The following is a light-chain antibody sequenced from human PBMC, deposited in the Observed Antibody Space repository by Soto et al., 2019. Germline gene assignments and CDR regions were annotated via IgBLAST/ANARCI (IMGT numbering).Light chain of an antibody. Sequence: QLVLTQSPSASASLGASVKLTCTLSSGHSSYAIAWHQQQPEKGLRYLMKLNSDGSHSKGDGIPDRFSGSSSGAERYLTISSLQSEDEADYYCQTWGTGTRGVFGGGTKLTVL. J-gene: IGLJ3*02. V-gene: IGLV4-69*01. CDR2: LNSDGSH. CDR3: QTWGTGTRGV. CDR1: SGHSSYA.